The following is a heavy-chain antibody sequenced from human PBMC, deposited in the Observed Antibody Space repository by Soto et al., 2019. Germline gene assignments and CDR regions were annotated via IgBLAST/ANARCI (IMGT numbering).Heavy chain of an antibody. D-gene: IGHD2-2*01. CDR3: AREGDIVVVPAAMDYYYYYGMDV. J-gene: IGHJ6*02. Sequence: AASVKVSCKASGYTFTSYAMHWVRQAPGQRLEWMGWINAGNGNTKYSQKFQGRVTITRDTSASTAYMELSSLRSEDTAVYYCAREGDIVVVPAAMDYYYYYGMDVWGQGTTVTVSS. CDR1: GYTFTSYA. CDR2: INAGNGNT. V-gene: IGHV1-3*01.